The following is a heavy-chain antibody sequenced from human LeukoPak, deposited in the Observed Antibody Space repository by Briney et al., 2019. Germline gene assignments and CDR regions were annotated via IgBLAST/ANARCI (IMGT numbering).Heavy chain of an antibody. CDR2: INPSGGST. Sequence: GASVKVSCKASGYAFTSYYMHWVRQAPGQGLEWMGIINPSGGSTSYAQKFQGRVTMTRDMSTSTVYMELSSLRSEDTAVYYCARDPAVTPSYFDYWGQGTLVTVSS. J-gene: IGHJ4*02. CDR1: GYAFTSYY. V-gene: IGHV1-46*01. D-gene: IGHD4-23*01. CDR3: ARDPAVTPSYFDY.